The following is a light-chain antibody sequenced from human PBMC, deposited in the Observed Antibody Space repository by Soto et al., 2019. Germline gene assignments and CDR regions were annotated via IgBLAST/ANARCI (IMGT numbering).Light chain of an antibody. CDR1: QSISSW. J-gene: IGKJ1*01. CDR3: QQYNSYSWT. V-gene: IGKV1-5*01. Sequence: DIQRTQSPSTLSASVGDRVTITCRASQSISSWLAWYQQKPGKAPKLLIYDASSLESGVPSRFSGSGSGTEFTLTISSLQPDDFATYYCQQYNSYSWTFGQGTNVDI. CDR2: DAS.